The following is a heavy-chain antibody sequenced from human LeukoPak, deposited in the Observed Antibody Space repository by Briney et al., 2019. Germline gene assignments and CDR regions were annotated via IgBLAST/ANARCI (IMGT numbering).Heavy chain of an antibody. CDR2: ISASNGDT. Sequence: ASVTVSCKASGYTFTSYGISWVRQAPGQGLEWMGWISASNGDTNSAQKLQDRVTMTTDTSTSTAYMELRSLRSDDTAVYFCARSRSQPAASSARWFDRWGQGTLVTVSS. D-gene: IGHD2-2*01. CDR3: ARSRSQPAASSARWFDR. J-gene: IGHJ5*02. CDR1: GYTFTSYG. V-gene: IGHV1-18*01.